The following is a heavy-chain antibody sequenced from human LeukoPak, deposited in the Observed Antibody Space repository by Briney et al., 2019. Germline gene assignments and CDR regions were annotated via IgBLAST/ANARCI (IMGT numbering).Heavy chain of an antibody. CDR1: GFTVSSNY. V-gene: IGHV3-53*01. CDR2: IYSGGST. CDR3: ARAGMGNWNYPGY. J-gene: IGHJ4*02. D-gene: IGHD1-7*01. Sequence: PGGSLRLSCAASGFTVSSNYMSWVRQAPGKGLEWVSVIYSGGSTYYADSVKGRFTISRDNSKNTLYLQMNSLRAEDTAVYYCARAGMGNWNYPGYWGQGTLVTVSS.